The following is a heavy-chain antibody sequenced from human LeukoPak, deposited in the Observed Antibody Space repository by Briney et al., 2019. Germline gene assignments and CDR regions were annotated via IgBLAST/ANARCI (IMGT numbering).Heavy chain of an antibody. D-gene: IGHD3-10*01. CDR1: GYTFTSYA. V-gene: IGHV7-4-1*02. CDR3: ARIMVRGVNPLGY. Sequence: GASVKVSCKASGYTFTSYAVNWVRQAPGQGLEWMGWINTNTGNPTYAQGFTGRFVFSLDTSVSTAYLQISSLKAEDTAVCYCARIMVRGVNPLGYWGQGTLVTVSS. J-gene: IGHJ4*02. CDR2: INTNTGNP.